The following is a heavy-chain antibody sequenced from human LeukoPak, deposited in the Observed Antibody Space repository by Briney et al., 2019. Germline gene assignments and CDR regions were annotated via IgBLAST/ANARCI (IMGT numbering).Heavy chain of an antibody. CDR3: AKDGRVQLERRTVFYY. D-gene: IGHD1-1*01. CDR2: ISGSGDNT. Sequence: PGGSLSLSSAAYGFTNCSNSLSRVRRAPGKGLEWASGISGSGDNTYCADSVKGRFTTSRDNSKNTLYHQMNSLRAEETAEYYCAKDGRVQLERRTVFYYWGQGTMVTGSS. V-gene: IGHV3-23*01. J-gene: IGHJ4*02. CDR1: GFTNCSNS.